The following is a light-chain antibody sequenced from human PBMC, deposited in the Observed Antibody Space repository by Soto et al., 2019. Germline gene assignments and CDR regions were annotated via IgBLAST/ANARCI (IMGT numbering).Light chain of an antibody. CDR1: QGISSY. CDR2: AAS. J-gene: IGKJ5*01. Sequence: DIQVSQAPSFLSASVRYIVSITCRASQGISSYLAWYQQKPGKAPKLLIYAASTLQSGVPSRFSGSGSGTEFTLTISSLQPEDFATYYCQQLNTFITFGQGTRLEIK. V-gene: IGKV1-9*01. CDR3: QQLNTFIT.